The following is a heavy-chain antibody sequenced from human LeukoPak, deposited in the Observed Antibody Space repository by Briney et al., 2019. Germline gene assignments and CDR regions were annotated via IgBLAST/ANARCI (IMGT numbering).Heavy chain of an antibody. CDR1: GGTFSSYA. J-gene: IGHJ3*02. V-gene: IGHV1-69*13. CDR3: ARAAGEYSSADRDAFDI. Sequence: SVKVSCKASGGTFSSYAISWVRQAPGQGLEWMGGIIPIFGTANYAQKFQGRVTITADESTSTAYMELSSLRSEDTAVYYCARAAGEYSSADRDAFDIWGQGTMVTVSS. CDR2: IIPIFGTA. D-gene: IGHD6-19*01.